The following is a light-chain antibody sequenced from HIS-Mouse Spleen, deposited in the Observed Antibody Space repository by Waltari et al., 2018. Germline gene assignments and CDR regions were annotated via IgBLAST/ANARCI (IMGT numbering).Light chain of an antibody. CDR3: LQHNSYPLT. Sequence: DIQMTQFPSAMYASVADSVTITCRASHGSSNYFAWFQQKPGKVPKRLIYAASSLQSGVPSRFSGSGSGTEFTLTISSLQPEDFATYYCLQHNSYPLTFGGGTKVEIK. CDR1: HGSSNY. J-gene: IGKJ4*01. V-gene: IGKV1-17*03. CDR2: AAS.